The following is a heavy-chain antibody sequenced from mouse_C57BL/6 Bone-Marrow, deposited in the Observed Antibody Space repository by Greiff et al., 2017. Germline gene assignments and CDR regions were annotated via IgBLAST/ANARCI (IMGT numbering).Heavy chain of an antibody. V-gene: IGHV1-64*01. J-gene: IGHJ1*03. Sequence: QVQLQQPGAELVKPGASVKLSCKASGYTFTSYWMHWVKQRPGQGLEWIGMIHPNSGSTNYNEKFKSKATITADTSSNTAYLQLSSLTSEDTAVYYCTTRVYYGSSYWYFDVWGTGTTVTVSS. CDR3: TTRVYYGSSYWYFDV. CDR2: IHPNSGST. D-gene: IGHD1-1*01. CDR1: GYTFTSYW.